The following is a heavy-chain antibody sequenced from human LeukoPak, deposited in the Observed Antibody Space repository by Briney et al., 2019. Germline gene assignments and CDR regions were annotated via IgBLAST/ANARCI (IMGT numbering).Heavy chain of an antibody. CDR1: GFTFTNYW. D-gene: IGHD1-7*01. Sequence: GGSLRLSCAASGFTFTNYWMTWVRQAPGKGPEWVANIRQDGSETNYVDSVRGRFTIARDNTKNSLYLQMTSLRGEDTAVYYCASRAGKPGNTPWCFDYWGKGTTVTVSS. CDR3: ASRAGKPGNTPWCFDY. J-gene: IGHJ4*03. V-gene: IGHV3-7*01. CDR2: IRQDGSET.